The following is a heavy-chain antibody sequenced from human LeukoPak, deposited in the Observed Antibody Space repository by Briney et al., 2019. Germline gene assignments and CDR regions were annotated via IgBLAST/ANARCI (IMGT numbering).Heavy chain of an antibody. CDR2: IIPIFGTA. J-gene: IGHJ6*02. CDR1: GGTFSSYA. V-gene: IGHV1-69*13. D-gene: IGHD3-22*01. Sequence: ASVNVSCKASGGTFSSYAISWVRQAPGQGLEWMGGIIPIFGTANYAQEFQGRVTITADESTSTAYMELSSLRSEDTAVYYCAREWNDSSGYYYVGAHYYYYYGMDVWGQGTTVTVSS. CDR3: AREWNDSSGYYYVGAHYYYYYGMDV.